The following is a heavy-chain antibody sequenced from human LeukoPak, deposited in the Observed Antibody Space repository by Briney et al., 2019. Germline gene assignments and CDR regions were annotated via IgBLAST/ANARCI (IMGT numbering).Heavy chain of an antibody. Sequence: GGSLRLSCAASGFTFSSYGMHWVRQAPGKGLEWVAVISYDGSNKYYADSVKGRFTISRDNAKNSLYLQMNSLRSDDTAVYYCARMYCSGVSCYPLHYYYGMDVWGQGTTVTVSS. D-gene: IGHD2-15*01. V-gene: IGHV3-30*03. CDR3: ARMYCSGVSCYPLHYYYGMDV. CDR1: GFTFSSYG. CDR2: ISYDGSNK. J-gene: IGHJ6*02.